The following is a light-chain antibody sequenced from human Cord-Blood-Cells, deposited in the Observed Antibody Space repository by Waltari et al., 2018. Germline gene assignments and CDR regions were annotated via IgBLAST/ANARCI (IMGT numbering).Light chain of an antibody. CDR2: DAS. J-gene: IGKJ3*01. CDR3: QQYGSSLFT. Sequence: ELVLTQSPATLSLSRGERATLSCGASQSVSSSYLAWYQQKPGLAPRLLIYDASSRATGIPDRFSGSGSVTDFTLTISRLEPEDFAVYYCQQYGSSLFTFGPGTKVDIK. V-gene: IGKV3D-20*01. CDR1: QSVSSSY.